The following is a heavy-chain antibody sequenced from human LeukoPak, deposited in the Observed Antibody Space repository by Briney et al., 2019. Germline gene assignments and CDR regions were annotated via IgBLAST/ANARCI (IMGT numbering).Heavy chain of an antibody. J-gene: IGHJ4*02. CDR3: ARERVTTNTAVFDY. CDR1: GFTFSSYW. D-gene: IGHD4-17*01. V-gene: IGHV3-74*01. CDR2: INSDGSST. Sequence: PGRSLRLSCAASGFTFSSYWMHWVRQAPGKGLVWVSRINSDGSSTSYTDSVKGRFTISRDNAKNTLYLQMNSLRAEDTAVYYCARERVTTNTAVFDYWGQGTLVTVSS.